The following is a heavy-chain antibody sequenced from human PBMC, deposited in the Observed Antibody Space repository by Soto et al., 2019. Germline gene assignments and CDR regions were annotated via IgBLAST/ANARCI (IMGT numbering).Heavy chain of an antibody. CDR2: ISWDGGST. V-gene: IGHV3-43*01. Sequence: DVQLVESGGVVVQPGGSLRLSCAASGFTFDDYTMHWVRQAPGKGLEWVSLISWDGGSTYYADSVKGRFTISRDNSKNSLYLQMNSLGTEDTALYYCAKDIRPGSIAVAGTTFQHWGQGTLVTVSS. D-gene: IGHD6-19*01. J-gene: IGHJ1*01. CDR3: AKDIRPGSIAVAGTTFQH. CDR1: GFTFDDYT.